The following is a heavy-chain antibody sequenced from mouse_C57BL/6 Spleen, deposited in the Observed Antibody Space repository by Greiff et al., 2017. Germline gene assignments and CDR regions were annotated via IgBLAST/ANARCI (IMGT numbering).Heavy chain of an antibody. CDR1: GYAFSSSW. D-gene: IGHD2-1*01. CDR3: AREEVLPHFGC. Sequence: QVQLKESGPELVKPGASVKISCKASGYAFSSSWMNWVKQRPGKGLEWIGRIYPGDGDTNYTGKFKGKATLTADKSSSTAYMQLSSLTSEDSAVYFCAREEVLPHFGCWGQGTTLTVSS. CDR2: IYPGDGDT. V-gene: IGHV1-82*01. J-gene: IGHJ2*01.